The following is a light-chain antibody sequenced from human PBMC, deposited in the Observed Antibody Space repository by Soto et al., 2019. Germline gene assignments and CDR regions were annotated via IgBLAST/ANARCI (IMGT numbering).Light chain of an antibody. J-gene: IGKJ5*01. CDR1: QSVSSY. Sequence: EIVLTQSPATLSLSPGERATLSCRASQSVSSYLAWYQQKPGQAPRLLIYEASNRDTGIPARFSGSGSGTDFTLTISSLEPEDSAVYYCQQRSNWSTFGQGTRLEIK. V-gene: IGKV3-11*01. CDR2: EAS. CDR3: QQRSNWST.